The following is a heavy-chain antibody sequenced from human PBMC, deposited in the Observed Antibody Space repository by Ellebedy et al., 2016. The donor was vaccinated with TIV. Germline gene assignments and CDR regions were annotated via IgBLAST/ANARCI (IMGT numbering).Heavy chain of an antibody. CDR1: GFTFSNYG. CDR2: ISYDGSEK. CDR3: ARDLDVGYDSSGYYSGFDY. V-gene: IGHV3-30*03. D-gene: IGHD3-22*01. Sequence: GESLKISCAASGFTFSNYGMHWVRQAPGKGLEVVAVISYDGSEKYYADSVKGRFIISRDNSKNTLYLQMNSLRAEDTAVYYCARDLDVGYDSSGYYSGFDYWGQGTLVNVSS. J-gene: IGHJ4*01.